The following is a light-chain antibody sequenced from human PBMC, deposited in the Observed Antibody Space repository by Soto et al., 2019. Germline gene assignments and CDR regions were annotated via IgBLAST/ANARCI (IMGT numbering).Light chain of an antibody. Sequence: DIQMTQSPASLSSCLLDIVTITCRASQGISSWLAWYQQKPGKAPKLLIYAASSLQSGVPSRFSGSGSGTDFTLTISSLQPEDFATYYCQQANSFPTTFGQGTRLEIK. CDR1: QGISSW. J-gene: IGKJ5*01. V-gene: IGKV1-12*01. CDR3: QQANSFPTT. CDR2: AAS.